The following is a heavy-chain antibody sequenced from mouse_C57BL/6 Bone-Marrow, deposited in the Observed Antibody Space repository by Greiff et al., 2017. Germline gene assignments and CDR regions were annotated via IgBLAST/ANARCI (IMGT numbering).Heavy chain of an antibody. J-gene: IGHJ4*01. CDR2: INPSTGGT. Sequence: VQLKQSGPELVKPGASVKISCKASGYSFTGYYMNWVKQSPEKSLEWIGEINPSTGGTTYNQKFKAKATLTVDKSSSTAYMQLKSLTSEDSAVYYCARIGDYYGSSYGGDYWGQGTSVTVSS. D-gene: IGHD1-1*01. CDR1: GYSFTGYY. CDR3: ARIGDYYGSSYGGDY. V-gene: IGHV1-42*01.